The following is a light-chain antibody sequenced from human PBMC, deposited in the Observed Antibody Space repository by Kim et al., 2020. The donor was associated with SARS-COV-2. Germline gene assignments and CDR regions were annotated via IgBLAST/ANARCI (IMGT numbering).Light chain of an antibody. CDR3: GTWDTSLSAWV. V-gene: IGLV1-51*01. J-gene: IGLJ3*02. CDR1: SANSGNNF. Sequence: GKKVTTSGSGNSANSGNNFVSWYQKYPATAPKLLIYDNKERPSGIPDRFSGSKSGTSATLGITGLQTGDESDYYCGTWDTSLSAWVFGGGTQLTVL. CDR2: DNK.